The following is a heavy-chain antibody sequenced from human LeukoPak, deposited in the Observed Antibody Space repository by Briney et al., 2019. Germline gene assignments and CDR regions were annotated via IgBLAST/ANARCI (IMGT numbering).Heavy chain of an antibody. Sequence: PGGSLRLSCAASGFTFSSYAMGWVRQAPGKGLEWVSAISGSGGSTYYADSVKGRFTITRDNSKNTLYLQMNSLRAEDTAVYYCAKFYDSSGYYLFDYWGQGTLVTVSS. CDR3: AKFYDSSGYYLFDY. V-gene: IGHV3-23*01. D-gene: IGHD3-22*01. CDR1: GFTFSSYA. J-gene: IGHJ4*02. CDR2: ISGSGGST.